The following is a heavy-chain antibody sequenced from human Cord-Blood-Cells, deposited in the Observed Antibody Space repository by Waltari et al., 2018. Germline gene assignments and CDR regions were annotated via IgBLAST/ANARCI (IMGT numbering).Heavy chain of an antibody. Sequence: QVQLVESGAGAVQPGRSLRLSCAASGFAFSSYGMHWVGQAPGKGLEWVAVISYDGSNKYYADSVKGRFTISRDNSKNTLYLQMNSLRAEDTAVYYCAKDLEGSSSPFDYWGQGTLVTVSS. V-gene: IGHV3-30*18. J-gene: IGHJ4*02. CDR2: ISYDGSNK. D-gene: IGHD6-6*01. CDR1: GFAFSSYG. CDR3: AKDLEGSSSPFDY.